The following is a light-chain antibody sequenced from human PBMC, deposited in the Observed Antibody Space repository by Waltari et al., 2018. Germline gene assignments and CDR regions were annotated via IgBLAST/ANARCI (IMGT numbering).Light chain of an antibody. Sequence: QSVLTQPPSASGTPGQRVTISCSGSSSTIGSNTVNWYQQVPGTAPKLLIYSNNQRPSGVPDRFSGSKSGTSASLAISGLQSGDEADYYCAAWDDSLNGYVFGTGTKVTVL. CDR3: AAWDDSLNGYV. CDR1: SSTIGSNT. J-gene: IGLJ1*01. CDR2: SNN. V-gene: IGLV1-44*01.